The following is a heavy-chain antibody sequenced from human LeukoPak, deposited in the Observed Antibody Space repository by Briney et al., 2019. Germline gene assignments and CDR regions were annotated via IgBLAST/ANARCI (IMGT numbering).Heavy chain of an antibody. CDR1: GFTFSSYG. CDR3: AKGGYSSSWYNY. V-gene: IGHV3-30*02. D-gene: IGHD6-13*01. CDR2: IRYDGSNK. Sequence: GGSLRLSCAASGFTFSSYGVHWVRQAPGKGLEWVAFIRYDGSNKYYADSVKGRFTISRDNSKNTLYLQMNSLRAEDTAVYYCAKGGYSSSWYNYWGQGTLVTVSS. J-gene: IGHJ4*02.